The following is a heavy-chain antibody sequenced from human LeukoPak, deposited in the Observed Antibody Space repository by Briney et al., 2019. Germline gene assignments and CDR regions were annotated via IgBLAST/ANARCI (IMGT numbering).Heavy chain of an antibody. CDR3: AMTLGYCSGGSCYWAAFDI. V-gene: IGHV4-39*01. CDR1: GGSISSSSYY. Sequence: PSDTLSLTCTVAGGSISSSSYYGRGIRQPPGKGMQWSGRIYDSGSTYYNPSLKSRVTISVDTSKNQFSLNLSSVTAADTAVYYCAMTLGYCSGGSCYWAAFDIWGQGTMVTVSS. CDR2: IYDSGST. J-gene: IGHJ3*02. D-gene: IGHD2-15*01.